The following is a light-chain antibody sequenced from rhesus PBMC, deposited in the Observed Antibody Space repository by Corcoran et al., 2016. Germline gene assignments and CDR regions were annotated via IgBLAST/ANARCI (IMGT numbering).Light chain of an antibody. V-gene: IGKV1-66*01. J-gene: IGKJ4*01. CDR3: PLFHPLPLT. CDR1: QDIYNH. Sequence: DIKMTKSPSSLSASVGDRVTITCRARQDIYNHLSWYQQKPGKAPKPLIYYKSSLETRIQSRFSGRRSGTDYILTISSLQPEDMTTYYCPLFHPLPLTFCGGTK. CDR2: YKS.